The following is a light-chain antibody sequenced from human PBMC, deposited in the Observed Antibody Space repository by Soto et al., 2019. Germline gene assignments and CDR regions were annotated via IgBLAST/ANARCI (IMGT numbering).Light chain of an antibody. Sequence: QSVLTQPASVSGSPGQSITISCTGTSSDVGGYNYVSWYQQHPGKAPKLMIYDVSNRPSGVSNHFSASKSGNTASLTISGLQAEDEANYYCSSYTSSSTVVFGGGTKLTV. CDR1: SSDVGGYNY. CDR3: SSYTSSSTVV. J-gene: IGLJ2*01. CDR2: DVS. V-gene: IGLV2-14*01.